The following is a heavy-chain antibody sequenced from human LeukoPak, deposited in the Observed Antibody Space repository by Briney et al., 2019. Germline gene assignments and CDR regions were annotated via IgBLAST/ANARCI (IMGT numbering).Heavy chain of an antibody. CDR1: GGSFSGYY. CDR3: ARVSYGSGRRGPFDY. CDR2: INHSGST. D-gene: IGHD3-10*01. Sequence: SETLSLTCAVYGGSFSGYYWSWIRQPPGKGLEWIGEINHSGSTNYNPSLKSRVTISVDTSKNQFSLKLSSVTAADTAVYYCARVSYGSGRRGPFDYWGQGTLVTVSS. J-gene: IGHJ4*02. V-gene: IGHV4-34*01.